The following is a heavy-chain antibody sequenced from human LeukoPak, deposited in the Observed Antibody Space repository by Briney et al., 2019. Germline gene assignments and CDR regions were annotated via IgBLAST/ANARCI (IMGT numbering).Heavy chain of an antibody. V-gene: IGHV4-34*01. J-gene: IGHJ4*02. CDR1: VGSFSGYY. CDR3: ARGQGAADY. D-gene: IGHD6-13*01. CDR2: INHSGST. Sequence: PSETLSLTCAVYVGSFSGYYWSWIRQPPGKGLEWIGKINHSGSTNYNPSLKSRVTISVDTSKNQFSLKLSSVTAADTAVYYCARGQGAADYWGQATLVTVSS.